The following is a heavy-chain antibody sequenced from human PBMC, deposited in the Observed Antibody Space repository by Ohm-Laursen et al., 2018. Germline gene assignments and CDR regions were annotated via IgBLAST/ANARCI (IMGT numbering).Heavy chain of an antibody. J-gene: IGHJ6*02. D-gene: IGHD5-18*01. CDR3: ARGLQLWLQLNGMDV. Sequence: SLRLSCTASGFTVSSNYMSWVRQAPGKGLEWVSVIYSGGSTYYADSVKGRFTISRDNSKNMLYLQMNSLRAEDTAVYYCARGLQLWLQLNGMDVWGQGTTVTVSS. CDR2: IYSGGST. CDR1: GFTVSSNY. V-gene: IGHV3-66*01.